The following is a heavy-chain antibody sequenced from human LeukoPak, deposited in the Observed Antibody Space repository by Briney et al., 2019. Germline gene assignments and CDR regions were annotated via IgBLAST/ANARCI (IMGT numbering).Heavy chain of an antibody. Sequence: ASVKVSCKASGYTFTSYGISWVRQAPGQGLEWMGWISAYNGNTNYAQKLQGRVTMTTDTSTSTAYMELRSLRSDDTAVYYCARGESDFWSGYPPYYYYMDVWGKGTTVTVSS. V-gene: IGHV1-18*01. D-gene: IGHD3-3*01. CDR2: ISAYNGNT. CDR1: GYTFTSYG. J-gene: IGHJ6*03. CDR3: ARGESDFWSGYPPYYYYMDV.